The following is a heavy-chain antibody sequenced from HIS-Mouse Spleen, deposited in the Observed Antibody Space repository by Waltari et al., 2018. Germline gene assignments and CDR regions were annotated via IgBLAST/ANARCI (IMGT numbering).Heavy chain of an antibody. D-gene: IGHD6-13*01. V-gene: IGHV4-39*07. CDR1: GGSISSSSYY. J-gene: IGHJ2*01. CDR3: AREIPYSSSWYDWYFDL. CDR2: IYYSGST. Sequence: QLQLQESVPGLVKPSATLSLTCTVSGGSISSSSYYWGWIRQPPGKGLEWIGSIYYSGSTYYNPSLKSRVTISVDTSKNQFSLKLSSVTAADTAVYYCAREIPYSSSWYDWYFDLWGRGTLVTVSS.